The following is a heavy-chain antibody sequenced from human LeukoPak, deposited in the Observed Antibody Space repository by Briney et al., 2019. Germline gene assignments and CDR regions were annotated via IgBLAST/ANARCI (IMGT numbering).Heavy chain of an antibody. CDR3: AHRKNYYDSSVFDN. V-gene: IGHV2-5*02. CDR2: IYWDDDR. D-gene: IGHD3-22*01. J-gene: IGHJ4*02. CDR1: GFSLNTRGVG. Sequence: SGPMLVNPTQTLTLTCTFSGFSLNTRGVGVGWIRQPPGRALEWLALIYWDDDRRYSPSLKSRLTITKDTSENQVVLTMTNMDPVDTATYFCAHRKNYYDSSVFDNWGQGTLVTVSS.